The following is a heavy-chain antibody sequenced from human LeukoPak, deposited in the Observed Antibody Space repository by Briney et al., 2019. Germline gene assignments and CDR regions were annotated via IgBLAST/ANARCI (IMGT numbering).Heavy chain of an antibody. CDR2: ISAYNGNT. J-gene: IGHJ6*02. CDR1: GYTFTSYG. CDR3: ARDPNDYGDYGTFNHAMDV. Sequence: ASVKVSCKASGYTFTSYGISWVRQAPGQGLEWMGWISAYNGNTNYAQKFQGRVTMTTDTSTSTAYMELRSLRSDDTAVYYCARDPNDYGDYGTFNHAMDVWGQGTTVTVSS. V-gene: IGHV1-18*01. D-gene: IGHD4-17*01.